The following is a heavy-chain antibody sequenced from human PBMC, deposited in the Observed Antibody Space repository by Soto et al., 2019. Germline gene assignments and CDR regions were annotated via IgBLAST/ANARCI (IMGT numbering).Heavy chain of an antibody. CDR3: AREPLYLTTNDDSA. CDR2: ISSSGSTI. Sequence: PGGSLRLSCAASGFTFSDYYMSWIRQAPGKGLEWVSYISSSGSTIYYADSVKGRFTISRDNAKNSLYLQMNSLRAEDTAVYYCAREPLYLTTNDDSAWGQGTLVTVSS. J-gene: IGHJ4*02. D-gene: IGHD3-9*01. V-gene: IGHV3-11*01. CDR1: GFTFSDYY.